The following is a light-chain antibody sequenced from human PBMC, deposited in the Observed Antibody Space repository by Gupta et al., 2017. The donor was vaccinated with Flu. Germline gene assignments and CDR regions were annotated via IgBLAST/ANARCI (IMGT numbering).Light chain of an antibody. CDR1: SSDVGGYNY. CDR2: DVI. J-gene: IGLJ1*01. V-gene: IGLV2-11*01. Sequence: VTITCTGTSSDVGGYNYVSWYQHHPGKAPNLIIYDVIKRPSGVPDRFSGSKSGNTAALTISGLQTEDEADYYCCSYAGSDTVYVFGSGTEVTVL. CDR3: CSYAGSDTVYV.